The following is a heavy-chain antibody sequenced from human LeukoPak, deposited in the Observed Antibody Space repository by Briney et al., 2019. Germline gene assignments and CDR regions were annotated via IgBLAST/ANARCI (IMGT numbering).Heavy chain of an antibody. CDR2: INHDGSEK. Sequence: PGGSLRLSCAASGFTFSNFWMTWVRQAPGKGLEWVATINHDGSEKYLVDSVNGRFTISRDNAKTSLYLQMNSLRVEDTAVYYCARDLGYNTSPSNYFDYLAREPWSPSPQ. CDR1: GFTFSNFW. V-gene: IGHV3-7*01. J-gene: IGHJ4*02. D-gene: IGHD5-12*01. CDR3: ARDLGYNTSPSNYFDY.